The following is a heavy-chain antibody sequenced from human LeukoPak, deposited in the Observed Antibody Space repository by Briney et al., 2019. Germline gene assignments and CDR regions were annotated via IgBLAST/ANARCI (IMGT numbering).Heavy chain of an antibody. V-gene: IGHV1-69*13. CDR3: ARDPPRAGAAGISGFDY. CDR2: IIPIFGTA. CDR1: GGTFSSYA. J-gene: IGHJ4*02. Sequence: SVKVSCKASGGTFSSYAISWVRQAPGQGLEWMGGIIPIFGTANYAQKFQGRVTITADASTSTAYMELSSLRSEDTAVYYCARDPPRAGAAGISGFDYWGQGTLVTVSS. D-gene: IGHD6-13*01.